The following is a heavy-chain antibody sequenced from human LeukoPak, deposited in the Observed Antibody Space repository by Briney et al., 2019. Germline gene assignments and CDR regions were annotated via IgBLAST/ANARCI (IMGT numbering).Heavy chain of an antibody. V-gene: IGHV4-34*01. CDR3: ASSPGDILTSYATPVNWFDP. CDR2: INHSGST. CDR1: GGSFSGYY. J-gene: IGHJ5*02. D-gene: IGHD3-9*01. Sequence: PSETLSLTCAVYGGSFSGYYWSWIRQPPGKGLEWIGEINHSGSTNYNPSLKSRVTISVDTSKNQFSLKLSSVTAADTAVYYCASSPGDILTSYATPVNWFDPWGQGTLVTVSS.